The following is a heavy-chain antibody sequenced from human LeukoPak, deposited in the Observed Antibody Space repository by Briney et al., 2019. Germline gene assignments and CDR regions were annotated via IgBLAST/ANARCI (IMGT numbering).Heavy chain of an antibody. V-gene: IGHV1-8*01. D-gene: IGHD2-2*01. J-gene: IGHJ5*02. CDR2: MNPNSGNT. CDR3: ARGLRSKYCSSTSCRKNNWFDP. Sequence: ASVKVSCKASGSTFTSYDINWVRQATEQGLEWMGWMNPNSGNTGKAQKFQGRATTTRNTSISTAYMELSSLRSEDTAVYYCARGLRSKYCSSTSCRKNNWFDPWGQGTLVTVSS. CDR1: GSTFTSYD.